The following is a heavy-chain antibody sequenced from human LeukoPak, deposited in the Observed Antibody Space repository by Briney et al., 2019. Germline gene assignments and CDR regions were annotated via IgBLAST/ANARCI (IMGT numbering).Heavy chain of an antibody. J-gene: IGHJ4*02. CDR3: AIVLGATFDY. Sequence: GGSLRLSCAASGFTFSSYEMNWVRQAPGKGLEWVSYISSSGSTIYYADSVKGRFTISRDNAKNPLYLQMNSLRAEDTAVYYCAIVLGATFDYWGQGTLVTVSS. CDR2: ISSSGSTI. D-gene: IGHD1-26*01. CDR1: GFTFSSYE. V-gene: IGHV3-48*03.